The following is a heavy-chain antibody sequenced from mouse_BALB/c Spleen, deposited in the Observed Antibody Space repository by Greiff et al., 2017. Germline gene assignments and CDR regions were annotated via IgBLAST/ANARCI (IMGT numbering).Heavy chain of an antibody. CDR1: GYTFSSYW. V-gene: IGHV1-9*01. D-gene: IGHD1-1*01. CDR2: ILPGSGST. CDR3: ARLKHYDGSSYVEEGL. Sequence: QVQLQQSGAELMKPGASVKISCKATGYTFSSYWIEWVKQRPGHGLEWIGEILPGSGSTNYNEKFKGKATFTADTSSNTAYMQLSSLTSEDSAVYYCARLKHYDGSSYVEEGLWGQGTTLTVSS. J-gene: IGHJ2*01.